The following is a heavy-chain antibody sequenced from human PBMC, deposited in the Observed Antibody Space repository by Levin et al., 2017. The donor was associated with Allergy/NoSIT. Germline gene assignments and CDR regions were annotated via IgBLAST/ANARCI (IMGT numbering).Heavy chain of an antibody. CDR1: GGSISTSNW. CDR3: AREAYCSGGSCYSQAWFDP. J-gene: IGHJ5*02. CDR2: IYHSGST. V-gene: IGHV4-4*02. D-gene: IGHD2-15*01. Sequence: SETLSLTCTVSGGSISTSNWWSWVRQPPGKGLEWIGEIYHSGSTSYNPSLKSRVTISVDKSKNQFSLKLTSVTAADTAVYYCAREAYCSGGSCYSQAWFDPWGQGILVTVSS.